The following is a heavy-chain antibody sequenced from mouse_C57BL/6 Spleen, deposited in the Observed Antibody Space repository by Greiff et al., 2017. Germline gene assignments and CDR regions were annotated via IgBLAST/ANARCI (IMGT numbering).Heavy chain of an antibody. J-gene: IGHJ4*01. D-gene: IGHD1-1*01. CDR1: GYTFTSYW. Sequence: VQLQQSGTVLARPGASVKMSCKTSGYTFTSYWMHWVKQRPGQGLEWIGAIYPGNSDTSYTQKFKGTANLTAVTSASTAYMELSSLTNEDSAVYYCTRERITTGVAHYYAMDYWGRGTSVTVSS. CDR3: TRERITTGVAHYYAMDY. CDR2: IYPGNSDT. V-gene: IGHV1-5*01.